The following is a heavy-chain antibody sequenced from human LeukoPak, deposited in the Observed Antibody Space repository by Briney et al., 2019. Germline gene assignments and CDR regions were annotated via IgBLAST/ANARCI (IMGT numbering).Heavy chain of an antibody. V-gene: IGHV4-34*01. Sequence: SETLSLTCAVYGGSFSGYYWSWIRQPPGKGLEWIGEINHSGSTNYNPSLKSRVTISVDTSKNQFSLKLSSVTAADTAVYYCTRVYYYGMDVWGQGTTVTVSS. CDR2: INHSGST. J-gene: IGHJ6*02. CDR3: TRVYYYGMDV. CDR1: GGSFSGYY.